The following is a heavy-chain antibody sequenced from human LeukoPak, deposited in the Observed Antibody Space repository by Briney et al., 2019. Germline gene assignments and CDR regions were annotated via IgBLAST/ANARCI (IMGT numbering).Heavy chain of an antibody. CDR1: GYSFTSYW. V-gene: IGHV5-51*01. Sequence: KPGESLKISCKGSGYSFTSYWIGWVRQMHGKGLEWMGIIYPGDSDTRYSPSFQGQVTISADKSISTAYLQWSSLKASDTAMYYCARHGTYYDSSGYYFAFDIWGQGTMVTVSS. D-gene: IGHD3-22*01. CDR2: IYPGDSDT. J-gene: IGHJ3*02. CDR3: ARHGTYYDSSGYYFAFDI.